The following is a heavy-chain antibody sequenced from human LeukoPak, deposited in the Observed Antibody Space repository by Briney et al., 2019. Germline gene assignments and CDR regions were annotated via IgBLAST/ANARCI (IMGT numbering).Heavy chain of an antibody. CDR2: ISSSGGST. V-gene: IGHV3-64*01. CDR1: GFTFSSYS. Sequence: GGSLRLFCAASGFTFSSYSMHWVRQAPGKGLEYVSAISSSGGSTYYANSVKGRFTISRDKSKNTLYLQMGSLRAEDMAVYYCARTYCSGTCCLVDYWGQGTLVTVSS. D-gene: IGHD2-2*01. J-gene: IGHJ4*02. CDR3: ARTYCSGTCCLVDY.